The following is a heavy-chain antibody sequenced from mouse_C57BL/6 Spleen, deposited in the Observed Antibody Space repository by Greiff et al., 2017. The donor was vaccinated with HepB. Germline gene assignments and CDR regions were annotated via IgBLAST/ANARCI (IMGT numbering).Heavy chain of an antibody. D-gene: IGHD2-5*01. CDR1: GYSITSGYY. Sequence: EVQLKESGPGLVKPSQSLSLTCSVTGYSITSGYYWNWIRQFPGNKLEWMGYISYDGSNNYNPSLKNRISITRDTSKNQFFLKLNSVTTEDTATYYCAREDYSKGGFAYWGQGTLVTVSA. V-gene: IGHV3-6*01. CDR2: ISYDGSN. J-gene: IGHJ3*01. CDR3: AREDYSKGGFAY.